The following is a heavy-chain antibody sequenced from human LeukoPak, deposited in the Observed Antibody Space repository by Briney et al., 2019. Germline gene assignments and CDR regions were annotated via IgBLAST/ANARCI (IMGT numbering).Heavy chain of an antibody. J-gene: IGHJ4*02. CDR2: IRSKAYGGTT. Sequence: PGRSLRLSCTASGFTFGDYAMSGVRQAPGKGLEGGGFIRSKAYGGTTEYAASVKGRFTISRDDSKIIAYLQMKSLKTEATAVYDCTRELGSGFIDYDEIGGQGGMVTVSS. D-gene: IGHD4-17*01. V-gene: IGHV3-49*04. CDR3: TRELGSGFIDYDEI. CDR1: GFTFGDYA.